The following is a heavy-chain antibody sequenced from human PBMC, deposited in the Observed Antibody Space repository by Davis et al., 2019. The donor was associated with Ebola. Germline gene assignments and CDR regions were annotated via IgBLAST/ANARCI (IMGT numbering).Heavy chain of an antibody. J-gene: IGHJ4*02. V-gene: IGHV3-23*01. D-gene: IGHD4-17*01. CDR3: AKPYGDYGSNYYFDY. Sequence: PGGSLRLSCAASGFTFSNYAMNWVRQAPGKGLEWVSGISGSGDSTYYADSVKGRFTISRDNSKNTLYLQMNSLRAEDTAVYYCAKPYGDYGSNYYFDYWGQGTPVTVSP. CDR1: GFTFSNYA. CDR2: ISGSGDST.